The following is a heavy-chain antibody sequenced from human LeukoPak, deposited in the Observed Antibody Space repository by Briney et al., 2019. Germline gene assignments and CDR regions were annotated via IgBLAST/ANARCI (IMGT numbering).Heavy chain of an antibody. D-gene: IGHD3-22*01. J-gene: IGHJ4*02. CDR1: GYTFTGYY. V-gene: IGHV1-46*01. CDR3: ARADGGDYYDSSPNPLFDY. CDR2: INPSGGST. Sequence: GASVKVSCKASGYTFTGYYMHWVRQAPGQGLEWMGIINPSGGSTSYAQKFQGRVTMTRDTSTSTVYMELSSLRSEDTAVYYCARADGGDYYDSSPNPLFDYWGQGTLVTVSS.